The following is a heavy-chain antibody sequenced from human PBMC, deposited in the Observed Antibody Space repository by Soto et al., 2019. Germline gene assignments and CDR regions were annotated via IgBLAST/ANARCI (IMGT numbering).Heavy chain of an antibody. CDR3: AKYLAVAAPAHCES. V-gene: IGHV3-23*01. D-gene: IGHD6-19*01. CDR1: GFTFSNSA. Sequence: GGSLRLSCDASGFTFSNSALHWVRQAPGQGLAWVSQVSASGGNTYYAESVKGRFNISRDNAKNTLYLQMTRLRGEDTAVHYCAKYLAVAAPAHCESWGQEPPVTVAS. CDR2: VSASGGNT. J-gene: IGHJ4*02.